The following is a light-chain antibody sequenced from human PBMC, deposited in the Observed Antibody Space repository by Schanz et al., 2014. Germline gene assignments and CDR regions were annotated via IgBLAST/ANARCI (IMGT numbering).Light chain of an antibody. CDR1: QSVSSRY. CDR2: GAS. Sequence: EIVLTQSPATLSLSPGERATLSCRASQSVSSRYLAWYQQKHGQAPRLLIYGASSRATGIPDRFSGSGSGTDFTLTISRLEPEDFAVYYCQQYNTFGGGTKVEIK. V-gene: IGKV3-20*01. J-gene: IGKJ4*01. CDR3: QQYNT.